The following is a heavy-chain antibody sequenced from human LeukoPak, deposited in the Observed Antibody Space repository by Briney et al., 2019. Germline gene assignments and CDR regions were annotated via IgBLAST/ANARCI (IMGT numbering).Heavy chain of an antibody. CDR1: GGSFSGYY. D-gene: IGHD5-24*01. V-gene: IGHV4-34*01. J-gene: IGHJ4*02. Sequence: PSETLSLTCAVYGGSFSGYYWSWIRQPPGKGLEWIGSIYYSGSTYYNPSLKSRVTISVDTSKNQFSLKLSSITAAGTAVYYCASGWLQHDYWGQGTLVTVSS. CDR2: IYYSGST. CDR3: ASGWLQHDY.